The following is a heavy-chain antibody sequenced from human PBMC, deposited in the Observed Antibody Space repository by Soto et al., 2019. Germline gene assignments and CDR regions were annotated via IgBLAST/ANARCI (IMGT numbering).Heavy chain of an antibody. CDR1: GYTFTSYA. CDR2: INAGNGNT. CDR3: ARTRRGVWSGYTYNWFDP. J-gene: IGHJ5*02. Sequence: QVQLVQSGAEVKKPGASVKVSCKASGYTFTSYAMHWVRQAPGQRLEWMGWINAGNGNTKYSQKFQGRVTITRDTSASTAYMELSSLRSEDTAVYYCARTRRGVWSGYTYNWFDPWGQGTLVTVSS. V-gene: IGHV1-3*01. D-gene: IGHD3-3*01.